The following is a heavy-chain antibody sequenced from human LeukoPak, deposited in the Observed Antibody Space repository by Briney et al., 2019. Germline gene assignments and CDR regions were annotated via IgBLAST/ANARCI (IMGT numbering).Heavy chain of an antibody. J-gene: IGHJ4*02. V-gene: IGHV1-69*13. CDR3: ARGLHIAAAGRVKTGFDY. CDR2: IIPIFGTA. D-gene: IGHD6-13*01. CDR1: GGTFSSYA. Sequence: SVKVSCKASGGTFSSYAISWVRQAPGQGLEWMGGIIPIFGTANYAQKFQGRVTITADESTSTAYMELSSLRSEDTAVYYCARGLHIAAAGRVKTGFDYWGQGTLVTVSS.